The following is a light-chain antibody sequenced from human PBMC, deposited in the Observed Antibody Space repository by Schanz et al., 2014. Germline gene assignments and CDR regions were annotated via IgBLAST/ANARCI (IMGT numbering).Light chain of an antibody. Sequence: QSPVTLSLSPGERARLSCRSRHSVSRPFFFNQQKFGQAPRLIIYGASSIATGIPDRFSGSGSGTEFTLTISRLEPEGGGGGDCQQYGRSPIFTFGEGTKVDIK. CDR3: QQYGRSPIFT. CDR2: GAS. V-gene: IGKV3-20*01. CDR1: HSVSRPF. J-gene: IGKJ3*01.